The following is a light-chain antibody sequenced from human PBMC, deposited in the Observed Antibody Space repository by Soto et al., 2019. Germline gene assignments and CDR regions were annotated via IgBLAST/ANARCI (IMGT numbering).Light chain of an antibody. Sequence: IQMTQSPSSLSASVGDRVTITCRASQAISNDLGWYQQKPGKAPKVLIYAASSLQSGVPSRFSGSGSGTDFTLTISSLQPEDFATYYCLQDYNYPRTFGHGTKLEIK. CDR2: AAS. CDR1: QAISND. J-gene: IGKJ2*01. V-gene: IGKV1-6*01. CDR3: LQDYNYPRT.